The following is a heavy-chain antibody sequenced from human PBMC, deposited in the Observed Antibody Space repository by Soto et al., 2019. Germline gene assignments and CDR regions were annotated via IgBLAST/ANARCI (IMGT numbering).Heavy chain of an antibody. D-gene: IGHD2-15*01. CDR1: GGSFSGYY. V-gene: IGHV4-34*01. CDR3: ARGLGGCSGGSCHPYYYYDMDV. Sequence: SETLSLTCAVYGGSFSGYYWSWIRQPPGKGLEWIGEINHSGSTNYNPSLKSRVTISEDTSKNQCSLTLSSVTAADTAVYYCARGLGGCSGGSCHPYYYYDMDVWGQGTTVTVSS. J-gene: IGHJ6*02. CDR2: INHSGST.